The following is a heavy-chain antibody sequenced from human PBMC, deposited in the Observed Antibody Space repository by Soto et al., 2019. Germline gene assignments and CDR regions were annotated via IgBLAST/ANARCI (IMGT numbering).Heavy chain of an antibody. CDR2: IYYSGST. Sequence: QVQLQESGPGLVKPSETLSLTCTVSGGSISSYYWSWIRQPPGKGLEWIGYIYYSGSTNYNPSLRNRVTISVATSKNQFSLKLSSVTAADTAVYYCARGYCSSTSCHNYYYYGMDVWGQGTTVTVSS. D-gene: IGHD2-2*01. CDR3: ARGYCSSTSCHNYYYYGMDV. CDR1: GGSISSYY. J-gene: IGHJ6*02. V-gene: IGHV4-59*01.